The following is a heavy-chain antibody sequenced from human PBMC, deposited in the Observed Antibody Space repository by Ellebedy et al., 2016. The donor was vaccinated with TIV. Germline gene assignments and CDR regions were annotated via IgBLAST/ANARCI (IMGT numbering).Heavy chain of an antibody. CDR2: IYHSGST. Sequence: MPSETLSLTCTVSGYSISSGYFWGWIRQPPGKGLEWIGSIYHSGSTYYNPSLQSRVAISVDTSKNQFSLKLNSVTAADTAGYYCARGRGSGYDLWYWFDPWGQGTLVTVSP. CDR3: ARGRGSGYDLWYWFDP. CDR1: GYSISSGYF. V-gene: IGHV4-38-2*02. D-gene: IGHD5-12*01. J-gene: IGHJ5*02.